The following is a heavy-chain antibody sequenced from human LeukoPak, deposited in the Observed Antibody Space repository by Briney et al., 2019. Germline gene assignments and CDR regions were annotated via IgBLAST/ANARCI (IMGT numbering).Heavy chain of an antibody. J-gene: IGHJ4*02. CDR1: GFPFSIYA. V-gene: IGHV3-23*01. Sequence: GGSLRLSCAASGFPFSIYAMSWVRQAPGKGLEWVSAISGSGGSTYYADSVKGRFTISRDNAKNTLSLQMNSLRAEDTAVYYCARAGAYRFDYWGQGTLVTVSS. D-gene: IGHD3-16*01. CDR2: ISGSGGST. CDR3: ARAGAYRFDY.